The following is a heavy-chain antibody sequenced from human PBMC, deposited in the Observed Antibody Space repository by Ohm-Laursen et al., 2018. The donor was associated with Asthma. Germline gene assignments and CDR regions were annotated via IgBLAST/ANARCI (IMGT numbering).Heavy chain of an antibody. V-gene: IGHV3-74*01. D-gene: IGHD5-24*01. Sequence: GSLRLSCTASGFTFSDYFMHWVRQRPGGGLDWISHIFPDERHTNYADSVKGRFAISRDDAKNTLYLQMNSLRADDSAVYYCARGNLEGLQWGQGTLVTVSS. CDR1: GFTFSDYF. CDR3: ARGNLEGLQ. CDR2: IFPDERHT. J-gene: IGHJ4*02.